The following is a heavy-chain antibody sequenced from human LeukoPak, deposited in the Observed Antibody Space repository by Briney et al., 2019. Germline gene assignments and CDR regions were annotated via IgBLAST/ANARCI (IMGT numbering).Heavy chain of an antibody. V-gene: IGHV3-30-3*02. D-gene: IGHD2-15*01. Sequence: PGGSLRLSCAASGFTFSSYAMHWVRQAPGKGLEWVAVISYDGSNKYYADSVKGRFTTSRDNSKNTLYLQMNSLRAEDTAVYYCAKQLGYCSDGSCYFPYWGQGTLVTVSS. CDR2: ISYDGSNK. CDR3: AKQLGYCSDGSCYFPY. J-gene: IGHJ4*02. CDR1: GFTFSSYA.